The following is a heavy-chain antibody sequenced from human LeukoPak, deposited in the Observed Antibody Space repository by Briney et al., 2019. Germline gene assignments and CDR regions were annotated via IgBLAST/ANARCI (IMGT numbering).Heavy chain of an antibody. Sequence: PSETLSLTCTVYGGSFSGYYWSRIRQPPGKGLEWIGEINHSGSTNYNPSLKSRVTISVDTSKNQFSLKLSSVTAADTAVYYCARGRFDSSGYYFGPIYYFDYWGQGTLVTVSS. V-gene: IGHV4-34*01. CDR1: GGSFSGYY. D-gene: IGHD3-22*01. CDR2: INHSGST. CDR3: ARGRFDSSGYYFGPIYYFDY. J-gene: IGHJ4*02.